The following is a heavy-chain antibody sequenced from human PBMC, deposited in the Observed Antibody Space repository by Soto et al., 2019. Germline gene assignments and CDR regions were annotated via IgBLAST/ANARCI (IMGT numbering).Heavy chain of an antibody. CDR2: IRQDGSEK. CDR1: GFTFSNYW. Sequence: EGQLVESGGGLVQPGGSRRLSCAASGFTFSNYWMSWVRQVPGKGLEWVANIRQDGSEKYYVDSVRGRFTISRDNARSSLYLEMNSLGAEDTAVYHCTTGGRAVAAYYFDNWGLGTLVTVSS. D-gene: IGHD6-19*01. J-gene: IGHJ4*02. V-gene: IGHV3-7*03. CDR3: TTGGRAVAAYYFDN.